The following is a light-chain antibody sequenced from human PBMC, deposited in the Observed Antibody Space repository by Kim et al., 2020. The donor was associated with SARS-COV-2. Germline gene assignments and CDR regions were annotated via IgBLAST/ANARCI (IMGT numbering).Light chain of an antibody. CDR3: AAWDDSLSGPV. Sequence: GQRVTISGSGSSTNIGSNYVYWYQQLPGTAPKLLIYKNNQRPSGVPDRFSGSKSGTSASLAISGLRSEDDADYYCAAWDDSLSGPVFGGGTQLTVL. CDR1: STNIGSNY. CDR2: KNN. J-gene: IGLJ2*01. V-gene: IGLV1-47*01.